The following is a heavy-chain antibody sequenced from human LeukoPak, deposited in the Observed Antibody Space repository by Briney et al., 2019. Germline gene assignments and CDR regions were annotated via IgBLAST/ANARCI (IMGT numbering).Heavy chain of an antibody. J-gene: IGHJ6*02. CDR2: INPSGGST. Sequence: ASVKVSCKASGYTFTSYYMNWVRQAPGQGLEWMGIINPSGGSTSYAQKFQGRVTMTRDTSTSTVYMELSSLRSEDTAVYYCARRGSSSTYYYGMDVWGQGTTVTVSS. D-gene: IGHD6-6*01. CDR3: ARRGSSSTYYYGMDV. CDR1: GYTFTSYY. V-gene: IGHV1-46*01.